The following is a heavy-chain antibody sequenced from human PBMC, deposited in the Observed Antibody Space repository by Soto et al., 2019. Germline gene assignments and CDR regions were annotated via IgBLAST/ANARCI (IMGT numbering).Heavy chain of an antibody. V-gene: IGHV3-33*01. D-gene: IGHD3-22*01. Sequence: SLRLSCAASGFTFSSYGMHWVRQAPGKGLEWVAVIWYDGSNKYYADSVKGRFTISRDNSKNTLYLQMNSLRAEDTAVYYCARSAYYYDSSGYPMYYFDYWGQGTLVTVSS. J-gene: IGHJ4*02. CDR2: IWYDGSNK. CDR3: ARSAYYYDSSGYPMYYFDY. CDR1: GFTFSSYG.